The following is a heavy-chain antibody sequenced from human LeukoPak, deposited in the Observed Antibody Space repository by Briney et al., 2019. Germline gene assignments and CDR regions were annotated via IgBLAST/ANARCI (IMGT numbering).Heavy chain of an antibody. Sequence: SETLSLTCTVSGGSISSYYWNWIRQPPGKGLGWIGYIFHSGITNYKPSLKRRVTISLDTSKNQFSLKLSSVTAADTAVYYCARGSQTYCSTTSCHSWFDPWGQGTLVTVSS. D-gene: IGHD2-2*01. J-gene: IGHJ5*02. CDR2: IFHSGIT. CDR1: GGSISSYY. CDR3: ARGSQTYCSTTSCHSWFDP. V-gene: IGHV4-59*01.